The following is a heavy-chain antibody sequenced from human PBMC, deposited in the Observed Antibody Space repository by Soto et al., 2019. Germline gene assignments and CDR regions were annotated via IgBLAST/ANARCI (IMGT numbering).Heavy chain of an antibody. CDR2: ISGSGGST. V-gene: IGHV3-23*01. Sequence: GGSLILSCPAAGFTFSSYAMSWVRQAPGKGLEWVSAISGSGGSTHYADSVKGRFTISRDNSKNTLYLQMNSLRAEDTAVYYCAKDHYSDTSRYASIHWDLDLWARGTLVTVPS. J-gene: IGHJ2*01. CDR1: GFTFSSYA. D-gene: IGHD3-22*01. CDR3: AKDHYSDTSRYASIHWDLDL.